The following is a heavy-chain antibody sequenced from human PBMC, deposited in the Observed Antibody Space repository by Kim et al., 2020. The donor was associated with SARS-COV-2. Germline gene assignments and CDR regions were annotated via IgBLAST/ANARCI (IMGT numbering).Heavy chain of an antibody. CDR3: ARWGGQEGATAYYYYGMDV. V-gene: IGHV5-51*01. CDR2: IYPGDSDT. D-gene: IGHD1-26*01. CDR1: GYSFTSYW. J-gene: IGHJ6*02. Sequence: GESLKISCKGSGYSFTSYWIGWVRQMPGKGLEWMGIIYPGDSDTRYSPSFQGQVTISADKSISTAYLQWSSLKASDTAMYYCARWGGQEGATAYYYYGMDVWGQGTTVTVSS.